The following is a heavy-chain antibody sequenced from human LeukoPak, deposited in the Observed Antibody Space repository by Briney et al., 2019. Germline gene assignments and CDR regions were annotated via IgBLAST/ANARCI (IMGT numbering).Heavy chain of an antibody. CDR1: SGSITNSNYF. V-gene: IGHV4-39*07. D-gene: IGHD3-10*01. CDR2: IFYTGST. CDR3: ARGRGAFDY. Sequence: SETLSLTCSVSSGSITNSNYFWGWIRQPPGKGLEWIGSIFYTGSTDYNPSLKSRVTISLATSKNHFSLKLGSVTAADTAVYYCARGRGAFDYWGQGTLVTVSS. J-gene: IGHJ4*02.